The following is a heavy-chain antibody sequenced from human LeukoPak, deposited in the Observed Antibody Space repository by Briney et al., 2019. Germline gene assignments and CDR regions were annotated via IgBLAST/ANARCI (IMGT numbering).Heavy chain of an antibody. D-gene: IGHD1-26*01. CDR1: GFTFSSYG. V-gene: IGHV3-33*01. CDR2: IRYDGSNK. CDR3: ARDPDSGSYFDY. J-gene: IGHJ4*02. Sequence: GGSLRLSCAVSGFTFSSYGMHWVRQAPGKGLEWVAVIRYDGSNKYYADSVKGRFTISRDNSKNTLYLQMNSLRAEDTAVYYCARDPDSGSYFDYWGQGTLVTVSS.